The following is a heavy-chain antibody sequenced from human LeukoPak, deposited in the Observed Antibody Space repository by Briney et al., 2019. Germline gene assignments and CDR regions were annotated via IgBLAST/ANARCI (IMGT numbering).Heavy chain of an antibody. CDR2: IHSSGNT. CDR3: ARPTATPAGDYSYYSILV. CDR1: GGSISGHY. Sequence: PSETLSLTCTVSGGSISGHYWHWSWRPPPKGQEWIGFIHSSGNTHNNPSLTSRVTLSVYTSKNQYSLKLTSVTAADTAVYYCARPTATPAGDYSYYSILVWGKGAPVTVSS. V-gene: IGHV4-4*09. D-gene: IGHD3-22*01. J-gene: IGHJ6*03.